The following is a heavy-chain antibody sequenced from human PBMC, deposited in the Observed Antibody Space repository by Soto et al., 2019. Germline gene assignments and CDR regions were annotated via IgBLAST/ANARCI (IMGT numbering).Heavy chain of an antibody. D-gene: IGHD4-17*01. J-gene: IGHJ6*02. Sequence: QVQLVQSGDEVKKPGASVKVSCKASGYTFNRYGLSWVRQAPGQGLEWMGWISAYNGNIKNAQKRQGRVTMTTDTSTSTAYMELRSLRSDDTAVYYCARHGASILNGMDVWGQGTTVTVSS. CDR3: ARHGASILNGMDV. CDR1: GYTFNRYG. V-gene: IGHV1-18*01. CDR2: ISAYNGNI.